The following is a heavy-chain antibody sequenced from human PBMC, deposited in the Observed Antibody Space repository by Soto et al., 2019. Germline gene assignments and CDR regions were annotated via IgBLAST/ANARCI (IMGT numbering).Heavy chain of an antibody. CDR1: GGSISSSSYY. J-gene: IGHJ6*02. V-gene: IGHV4-39*01. Sequence: PPETLSLPCTVSGGSISSSSYYWGWIRQPPGKGLEWIGSIYYSGSTYYNPSLKSRVTISVDTSKNQFSLKLSSVTAADTAVYYCARRVTMVRGVTYYYYYGMDVWGQGTTVTVSS. D-gene: IGHD3-10*01. CDR2: IYYSGST. CDR3: ARRVTMVRGVTYYYYYGMDV.